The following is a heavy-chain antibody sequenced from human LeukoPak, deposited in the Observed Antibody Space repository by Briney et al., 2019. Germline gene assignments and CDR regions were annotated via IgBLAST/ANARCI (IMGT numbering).Heavy chain of an antibody. D-gene: IGHD1-26*01. CDR3: ARLSGSYLDY. CDR1: GFTFSSYA. Sequence: GGSLRLSCAASGFTFSSYAMHWVRQAPGKGLEYVSAISSNGGSTYYANSVKGRFTISRDNSKNTLYLQMGSLRAEDMAVYYCARLSGSYLDYWGQGTLVTVSS. CDR2: ISSNGGST. J-gene: IGHJ4*02. V-gene: IGHV3-64*01.